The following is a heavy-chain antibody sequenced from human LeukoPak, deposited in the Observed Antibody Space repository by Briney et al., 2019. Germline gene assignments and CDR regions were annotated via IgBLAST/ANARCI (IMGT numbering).Heavy chain of an antibody. D-gene: IGHD2-15*01. CDR2: INPNSGGT. CDR1: GYTFTGYY. V-gene: IGHV1-2*02. Sequence: ASVKVSCKASGYTFTGYYMHWVRQAPGQGLEWMGWINPNSGGTNYAQKFQGRVTMTTDTSTSTAYMELRSLRSDDTAVYYCARDLNRYCSGGSCYSGYWGQGTLVTVSS. CDR3: ARDLNRYCSGGSCYSGY. J-gene: IGHJ4*02.